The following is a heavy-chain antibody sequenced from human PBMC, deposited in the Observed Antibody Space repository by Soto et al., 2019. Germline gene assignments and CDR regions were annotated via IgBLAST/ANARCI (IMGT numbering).Heavy chain of an antibody. CDR1: GGTFSSYA. V-gene: IGHV1-69*12. J-gene: IGHJ5*02. Sequence: QVQLVQSGAEVKKPGSSVKVSCKASGGTFSSYAISWVRQAPGQGLEWMGGIIPIFGTANYAQKFQGRVTITADESTSTADMERSSRRTEDTAVYYGARGGSSSGDGGGHWFDPWGQGTLVTVSS. D-gene: IGHD6-13*01. CDR3: ARGGSSSGDGGGHWFDP. CDR2: IIPIFGTA.